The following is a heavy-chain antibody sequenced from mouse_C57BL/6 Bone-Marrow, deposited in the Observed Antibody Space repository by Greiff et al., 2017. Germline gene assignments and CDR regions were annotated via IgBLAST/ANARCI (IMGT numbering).Heavy chain of an antibody. CDR3: ARDYDYDDSYFDY. D-gene: IGHD2-4*01. CDR1: GYAFTNYL. V-gene: IGHV1-54*01. Sequence: QVQLQQSGAELVRPGTSVKVSCKASGYAFTNYLIEWVKQRPGQGLEWIGVINPGSGGTNYNEKFKGKATLTADKSSSTAYMQLSSLTSEDSAVYFCARDYDYDDSYFDYWGQGTTLTVSS. CDR2: INPGSGGT. J-gene: IGHJ2*01.